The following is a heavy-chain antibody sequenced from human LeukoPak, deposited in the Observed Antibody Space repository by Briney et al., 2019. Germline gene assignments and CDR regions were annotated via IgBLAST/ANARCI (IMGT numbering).Heavy chain of an antibody. Sequence: SETLSLTCTDSGGSISSYYWSWIRQPPGKGLEWIGYIYYSGSTNYNPSLKSRVTISVDTSKNQFSLRLSSVTAADTAVYYCARGWIWGVNWFDPWGQGTLVTVSS. J-gene: IGHJ5*02. CDR2: IYYSGST. CDR3: ARGWIWGVNWFDP. CDR1: GGSISSYY. V-gene: IGHV4-59*01. D-gene: IGHD3-16*01.